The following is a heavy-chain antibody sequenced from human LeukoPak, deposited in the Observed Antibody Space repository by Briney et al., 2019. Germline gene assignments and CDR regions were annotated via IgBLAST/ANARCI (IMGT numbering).Heavy chain of an antibody. D-gene: IGHD3-3*01. V-gene: IGHV4-39*07. CDR3: ARVKGFYYYYYMDV. Sequence: SETLSFTCYVSGVSISGSSGYWGWIRQPPGKGLEWIGDIYYGGTTYYNPSLKSRVSISVDTSNNLFSLKLSSVTAADTALYYCARVKGFYYYYYMDVWGEGTTVTVSS. CDR1: GVSISGSSGY. J-gene: IGHJ6*03. CDR2: IYYGGTT.